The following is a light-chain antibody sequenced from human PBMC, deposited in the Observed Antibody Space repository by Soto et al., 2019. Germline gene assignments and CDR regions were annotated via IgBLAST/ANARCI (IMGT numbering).Light chain of an antibody. CDR1: QSVSTK. Sequence: EILMTQSPATLSVSPGERATLSCRASQSVSTKLAWYQQKPGQAPRLLIYDASIRAAGFPATFSGSGSGTEFTLTISSLQSEEFAVYYCQHYKNWPYTFGQGTKVEIK. J-gene: IGKJ2*01. CDR2: DAS. CDR3: QHYKNWPYT. V-gene: IGKV3-15*01.